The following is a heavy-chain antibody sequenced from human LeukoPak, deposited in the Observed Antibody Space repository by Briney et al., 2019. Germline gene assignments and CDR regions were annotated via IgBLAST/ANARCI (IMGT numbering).Heavy chain of an antibody. J-gene: IGHJ5*02. D-gene: IGHD2-8*01. CDR1: GGSFSGYY. CDR3: ARSRYALDWFDP. V-gene: IGHV4-38-2*01. CDR2: IYHSGST. Sequence: PSETLSLTCAVYGGSFSGYYWGWIRQPPGKGLEWIGSIYHSGSTYYNPSLKSRVTISVDTSKNQFSLKLSSVTAADTAVYYCARSRYALDWFDPWGQGTLVTVSS.